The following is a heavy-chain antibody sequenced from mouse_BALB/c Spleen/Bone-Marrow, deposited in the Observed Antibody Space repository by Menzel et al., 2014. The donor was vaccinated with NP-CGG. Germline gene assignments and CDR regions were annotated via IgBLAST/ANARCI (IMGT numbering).Heavy chain of an antibody. CDR1: GYSFTGYF. Sequence: EVKLQESGPELVKPGASVKISCKASGYSFTGYFMNWVMQSHGKSLEWIGRINPYNGDTFYNQKFKGKATLTVDKSSSTAHMELRSLASEDYAVYYCARSGYYGSSYFDYWGQGTTLTVSS. V-gene: IGHV1-20*02. CDR3: ARSGYYGSSYFDY. CDR2: INPYNGDT. J-gene: IGHJ2*01. D-gene: IGHD1-1*01.